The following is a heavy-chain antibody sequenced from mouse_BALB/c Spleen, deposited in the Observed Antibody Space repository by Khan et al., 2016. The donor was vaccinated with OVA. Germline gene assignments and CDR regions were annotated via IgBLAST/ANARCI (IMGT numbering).Heavy chain of an antibody. CDR2: ISSTGST. V-gene: IGHV3-2*02. J-gene: IGHJ4*01. CDR3: ARSLSYSDSYAMDY. D-gene: IGHD2-12*01. CDR1: GYSITSDFA. Sequence: EVQLQESGPGLVKPSQSLSLTCTVTGYSITSDFAWNWIRQFPGNKLEWMGYISSTGSTSYSPSLKSRFSITRDTSKNQFFLHLNSVTTEDTATYYCARSLSYSDSYAMDYWGQGTSVTVSS.